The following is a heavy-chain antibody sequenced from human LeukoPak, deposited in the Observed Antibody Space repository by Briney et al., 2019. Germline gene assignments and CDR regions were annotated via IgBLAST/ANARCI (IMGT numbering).Heavy chain of an antibody. V-gene: IGHV4-59*08. Sequence: SETLSLTCTVSGGSISSYYWSWIRQPPGKGLEWIGYIYYSGSTNYNPSLKSRVTISVDTSKNQFSLKLSSVTAADTAVYYCARAGSGGGYYFDYWGQGTLVTVSS. J-gene: IGHJ4*02. CDR2: IYYSGST. D-gene: IGHD3-16*01. CDR1: GGSISSYY. CDR3: ARAGSGGGYYFDY.